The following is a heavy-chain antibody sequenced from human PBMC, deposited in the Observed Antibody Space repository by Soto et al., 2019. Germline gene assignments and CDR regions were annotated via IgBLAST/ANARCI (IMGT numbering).Heavy chain of an antibody. D-gene: IGHD2-15*01. Sequence: EVQLVESGGGLVQPGGSLRLSCAASGFTVSSNYMSWVRQAPGKGLEWVSVIYSGGSTYYADSVKGRFTISRDNSKNTLYLQMNSLRAEDTAVYYCARLPPAPTRPNDAFDICGQGTMVTVSS. CDR3: ARLPPAPTRPNDAFDI. CDR1: GFTVSSNY. J-gene: IGHJ3*02. CDR2: IYSGGST. V-gene: IGHV3-66*01.